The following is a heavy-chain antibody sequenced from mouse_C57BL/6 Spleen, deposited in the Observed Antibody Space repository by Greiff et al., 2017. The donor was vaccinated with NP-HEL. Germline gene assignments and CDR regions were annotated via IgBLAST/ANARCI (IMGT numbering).Heavy chain of an antibody. Sequence: QVQLQQPGAELVKPGASVKLSCKASGYTFTSYWMHWVKQRPGQGLEWIGRIDPNSGGTKYNEKFKGKATLTVDKPSSTAYLQLSSLPSEDSAVYYCGRVNDNDFDYWGQGTTLTVSS. J-gene: IGHJ2*01. CDR2: IDPNSGGT. V-gene: IGHV1-72*01. CDR1: GYTFTSYW. CDR3: GRVNDNDFDY. D-gene: IGHD6-1*01.